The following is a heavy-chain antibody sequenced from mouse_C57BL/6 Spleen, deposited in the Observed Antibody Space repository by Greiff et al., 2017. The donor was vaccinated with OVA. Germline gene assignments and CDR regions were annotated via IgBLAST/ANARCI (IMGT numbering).Heavy chain of an antibody. CDR1: GYTFTSYW. V-gene: IGHV1-69*01. J-gene: IGHJ4*01. D-gene: IGHD1-2*01. CDR3: ARVGVTTAYYYAMDY. Sequence: VQLQQSGAELVMPGASVKLSCKASGYTFTSYWMHWVKQRPGQGLEWIGEIDPSDSYTNYNQKFKGKSTLTVDKSSSTAYMQLSSLTSEDSAVYYCARVGVTTAYYYAMDYWGQGTSVTVSS. CDR2: IDPSDSYT.